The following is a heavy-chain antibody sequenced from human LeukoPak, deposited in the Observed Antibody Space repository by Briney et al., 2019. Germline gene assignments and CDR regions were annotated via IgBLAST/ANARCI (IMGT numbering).Heavy chain of an antibody. V-gene: IGHV3-23*01. Sequence: PGGSLRLSCAASGFTFSSYAMSWVRQAPGKGLEWVSAISGSGGSTYYADSVKGRFTISRDNSKNTLYLQMNSLRAADTAVYYCAKGTSSSWYKSFYYFDYWGQGTLVTVSS. CDR2: ISGSGGST. D-gene: IGHD6-13*01. CDR3: AKGTSSSWYKSFYYFDY. CDR1: GFTFSSYA. J-gene: IGHJ4*02.